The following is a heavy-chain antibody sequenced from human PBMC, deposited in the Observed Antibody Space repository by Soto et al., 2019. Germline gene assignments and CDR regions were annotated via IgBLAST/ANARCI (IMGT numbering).Heavy chain of an antibody. V-gene: IGHV3-15*01. Sequence: EVQLVESGGGLVKPGGSLRLSCAASGFTFSNAWMSWVRQAPGKGLEWVGRIKSKTDGGTTDYAAPVKGRFTISRDDSKNTLYLQMNSLKTEDTAVYYCTTETPLYYDSSGYYYIAFDIWGQGTMVTVSS. D-gene: IGHD3-22*01. J-gene: IGHJ3*02. CDR2: IKSKTDGGTT. CDR1: GFTFSNAW. CDR3: TTETPLYYDSSGYYYIAFDI.